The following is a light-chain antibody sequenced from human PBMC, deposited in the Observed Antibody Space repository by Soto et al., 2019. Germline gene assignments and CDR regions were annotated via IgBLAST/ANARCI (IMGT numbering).Light chain of an antibody. CDR2: DPS. CDR3: QQYDNPNLTVT. CDR1: QDISNY. V-gene: IGKV1-33*01. Sequence: DIQMIQSPSSLSASVGDRVTITCQASQDISNYLNWYQQKPGKAPKLLIYDPSNLETGVPSRFSGSGSGTDFTFTISSLQPEDIATYYCQQYDNPNLTVTFGGGTKVEIK. J-gene: IGKJ4*01.